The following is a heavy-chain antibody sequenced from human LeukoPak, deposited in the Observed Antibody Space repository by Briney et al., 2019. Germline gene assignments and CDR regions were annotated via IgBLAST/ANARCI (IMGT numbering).Heavy chain of an antibody. CDR3: ARDSGVYYPDLVFDY. CDR1: GFTFSNYP. Sequence: GGSLRLSCAASGFTFSNYPMHWVRQAPGKGLEWVALISYDGSNKYYGDSVEGRFTISRDNSKNTLYLQMNSLRAEDTAVYYFARDSGVYYPDLVFDYWGQGTLVTVSS. J-gene: IGHJ4*02. V-gene: IGHV3-30*04. CDR2: ISYDGSNK. D-gene: IGHD2-8*01.